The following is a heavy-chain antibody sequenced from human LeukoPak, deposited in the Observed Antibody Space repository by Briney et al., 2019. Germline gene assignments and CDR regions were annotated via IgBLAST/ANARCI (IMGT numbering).Heavy chain of an antibody. V-gene: IGHV3-74*01. CDR2: INSDGSST. Sequence: PGGSLRLSCAASGFTFSSYWMHWVRQAPGKGLVWVSRINSDGSSTSYADSVKGRFTISRDNAKNTLYLQMNSLRAEDTAVYYCARGETYPNWFDPWGQGTLVTVSS. D-gene: IGHD1-26*01. J-gene: IGHJ5*02. CDR3: ARGETYPNWFDP. CDR1: GFTFSSYW.